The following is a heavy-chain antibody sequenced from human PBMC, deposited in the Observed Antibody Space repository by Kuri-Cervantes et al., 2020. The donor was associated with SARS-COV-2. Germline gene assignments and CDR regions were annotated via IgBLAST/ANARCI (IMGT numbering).Heavy chain of an antibody. CDR2: INSDGSST. J-gene: IGHJ4*02. CDR1: GSTFSSYA. D-gene: IGHD3-16*02. Sequence: GESLKISCAASGSTFSSYAMHWVRQAPGKGLVWVSRINSDGSSTIYADSVKGRFTISRDNAKNTLYPQMNSLRAEDTAVYYCARDGGYRTSSSFDYWGQGTLVTVSS. V-gene: IGHV3-74*01. CDR3: ARDGGYRTSSSFDY.